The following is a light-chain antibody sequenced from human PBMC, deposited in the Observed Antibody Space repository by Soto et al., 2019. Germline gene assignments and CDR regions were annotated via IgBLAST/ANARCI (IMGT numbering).Light chain of an antibody. V-gene: IGKV3D-15*01. CDR3: QQCNTYPWT. CDR2: GAS. Sequence: VMCQFASPVSVATGERASLSCRDSKSVSSNLAWYQQKPGKAPSLLIYGASTRATGIPSRFSGSGAGTEFTLTISSLQSDDFATDYCQQCNTYPWTFGQGTKVDIK. CDR1: KSVSSN. J-gene: IGKJ1*01.